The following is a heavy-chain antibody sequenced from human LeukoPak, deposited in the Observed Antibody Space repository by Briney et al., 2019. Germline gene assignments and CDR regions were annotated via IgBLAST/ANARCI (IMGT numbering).Heavy chain of an antibody. V-gene: IGHV3-23*01. CDR2: ISGSGGIT. J-gene: IGHJ4*02. D-gene: IGHD3-10*01. Sequence: GGSLRLSCAASGFTFSAYAMSWVRQAPGKGLEWVSRISGSGGITYYADSVKGRLTISRDNSKNTLYLQMNSLRGEDTAVYYCAKLRMVRGVFTDYYFDYWGQGTLVTVSS. CDR1: GFTFSAYA. CDR3: AKLRMVRGVFTDYYFDY.